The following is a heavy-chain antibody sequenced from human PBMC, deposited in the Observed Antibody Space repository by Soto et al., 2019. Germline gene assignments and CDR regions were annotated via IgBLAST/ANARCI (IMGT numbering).Heavy chain of an antibody. CDR1: GYTFTSYG. CDR2: ISPYNGYT. J-gene: IGHJ4*02. Sequence: ASVKVSCKASGYTFTSYGLSWVRQAPGQGLEWMGWISPYNGYTNYAQKLQGRVTMTTDTSTSTAYMELRSLRSDDTAVYYCARGMYYGAIIPTMITASDYWGQGTLVTVSS. V-gene: IGHV1-18*01. D-gene: IGHD3-16*01. CDR3: ARGMYYGAIIPTMITASDY.